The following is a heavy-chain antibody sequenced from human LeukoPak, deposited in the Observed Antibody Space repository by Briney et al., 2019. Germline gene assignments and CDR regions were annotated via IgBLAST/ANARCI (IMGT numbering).Heavy chain of an antibody. Sequence: GESLRLSCAGSGFTFGGYGMHWFRQTPGKGLEWVAVIAYDGSRAFADSVKGRFTISRDNSKNTMSVQMDDLRAEDTAVYYCTRYNNDHFDYWGQGTLVTVSS. CDR2: IAYDGSRA. V-gene: IGHV3-33*01. J-gene: IGHJ4*02. CDR3: TRYNNDHFDY. D-gene: IGHD1-14*01. CDR1: GFTFGGYG.